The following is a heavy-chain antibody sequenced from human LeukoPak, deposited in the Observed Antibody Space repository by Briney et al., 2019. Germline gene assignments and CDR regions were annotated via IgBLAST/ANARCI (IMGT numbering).Heavy chain of an antibody. V-gene: IGHV1-69*13. CDR3: ARANGLTVITFDY. Sequence: GASVKVSCKASGGTFSSYAISWVRQASGQGLEWMGGIIPIFGTANYAQKFQGRVTITADESTSTAYMELSSLRSEDTAVYYCARANGLTVITFDYWGQGTLVTVSS. D-gene: IGHD4-17*01. CDR1: GGTFSSYA. CDR2: IIPIFGTA. J-gene: IGHJ4*02.